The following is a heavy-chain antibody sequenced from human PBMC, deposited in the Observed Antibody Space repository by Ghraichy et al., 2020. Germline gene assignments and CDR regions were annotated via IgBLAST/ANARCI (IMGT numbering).Heavy chain of an antibody. CDR1: GFTFSSYA. J-gene: IGHJ4*02. V-gene: IGHV3-23*01. CDR2: ISGSGDST. Sequence: GESLNISCAASGFTFSSYAMSWVRQGPGKGLEWVSVISGSGDSTKYADSVKGRFTISRDNSKNTLYLQMSSLRAEDMAIYYCAKTVIASSGSYYPFDYWGQGTLVTVSS. CDR3: AKTVIASSGSYYPFDY. D-gene: IGHD1-26*01.